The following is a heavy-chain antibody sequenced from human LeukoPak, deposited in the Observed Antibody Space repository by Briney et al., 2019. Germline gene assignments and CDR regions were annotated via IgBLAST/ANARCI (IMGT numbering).Heavy chain of an antibody. J-gene: IGHJ5*02. V-gene: IGHV3-23*01. CDR3: ARQGSGAPQPFDP. Sequence: GGSLRLSCAASGFTASSYAMTWVRQAPGKGLEWVSAISISGGSTYYSDSVKGRLTISRDNSQNTLYLQMNSLRAEDTAVYYCARQGSGAPQPFDPWGQGTLVTVSS. CDR2: ISISGGST. D-gene: IGHD6-19*01. CDR1: GFTASSYA.